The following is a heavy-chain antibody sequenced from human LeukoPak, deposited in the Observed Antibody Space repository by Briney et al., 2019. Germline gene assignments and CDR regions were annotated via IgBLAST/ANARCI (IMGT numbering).Heavy chain of an antibody. V-gene: IGHV3-7*03. CDR2: IKQDGSEK. Sequence: GGSLRLSCAASGFSFSNWMSWVRQAPGKGLEWVANIKQDGSEKYYMDSVRGRFTISRDNAKNSLSLQMNSLRVEDTALYYCARGSGSYSVWDAFDIWGQGTMVTVSS. CDR3: ARGSGSYSVWDAFDI. J-gene: IGHJ3*02. D-gene: IGHD1-26*01. CDR1: GFSFSNW.